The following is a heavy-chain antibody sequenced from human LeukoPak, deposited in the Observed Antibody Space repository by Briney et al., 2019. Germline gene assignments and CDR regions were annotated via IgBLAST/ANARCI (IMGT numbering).Heavy chain of an antibody. J-gene: IGHJ5*02. CDR3: ARNVRLGSGELSFAPFKNWFDP. CDR1: GYTFTSYD. CDR2: MNPNSGNT. D-gene: IGHD3-16*02. Sequence: ASVKVSCKASGYTFTSYDINWVRQATGQGLEWMGWMNPNSGNTGYAQKLQGRVTITRNTSISTAYMELSSLRSEDTAVYYCARNVRLGSGELSFAPFKNWFDPWGQGTLVTVSS. V-gene: IGHV1-8*03.